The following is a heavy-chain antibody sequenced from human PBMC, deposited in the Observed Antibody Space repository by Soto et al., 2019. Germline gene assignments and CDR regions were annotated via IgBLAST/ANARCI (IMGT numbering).Heavy chain of an antibody. CDR3: GKDPNGDYFGAFEF. CDR2: ITGSGDYT. D-gene: IGHD4-17*01. J-gene: IGHJ3*01. V-gene: IGHV3-23*01. CDR1: GFTFSSYA. Sequence: EVQMLESGGGLVQPGGSLRLSCAASGFTFSSYALTWVRQAPGKRLEWVSSITGSGDYTRYTDSVKGRFTITRDNAKNPRFLQMKRLRADDTAIYYCGKDPNGDYFGAFEFWGQGTMVTVSS.